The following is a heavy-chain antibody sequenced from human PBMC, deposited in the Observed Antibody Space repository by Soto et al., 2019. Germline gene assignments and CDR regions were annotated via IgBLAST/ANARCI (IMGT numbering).Heavy chain of an antibody. V-gene: IGHV3-23*01. J-gene: IGHJ6*02. CDR3: ARHSGTYPFYYEMDV. CDR2: FTSGGGNT. D-gene: IGHD3-10*01. CDR1: GFSLRNYA. Sequence: EVQVLESGGGLVQPGGSLRLSCVVSGFSLRNYAMSWVRQAPGKGLEWVSSFTSGGGNTYVADSVRGRFTISRDISQNTLYLQRNSPRAEDTAVYYCARHSGTYPFYYEMDVWGQGTTVIVSS.